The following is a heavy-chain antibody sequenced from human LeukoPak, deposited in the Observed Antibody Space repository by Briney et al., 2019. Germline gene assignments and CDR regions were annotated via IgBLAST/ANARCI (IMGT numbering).Heavy chain of an antibody. V-gene: IGHV4-59*01. CDR1: GGSMTSYY. J-gene: IGHJ6*02. Sequence: PAETLSLTCTVSGGSMTSYYWSWIRQPPGKGLEWIGFVSHIGSTNYNSSLRSRVTFSVDTSKSQFSLNLRSVTAADTAVYYCARDGYYGMDVWGQGTTVIVSS. CDR3: ARDGYYGMDV. CDR2: VSHIGST.